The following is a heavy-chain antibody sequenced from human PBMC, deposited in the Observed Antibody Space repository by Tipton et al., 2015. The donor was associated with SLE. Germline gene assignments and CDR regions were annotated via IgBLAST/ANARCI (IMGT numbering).Heavy chain of an antibody. D-gene: IGHD3-22*01. Sequence: TLSLTCAVYGGSFSGYYWTWIRQTPGKGLEWIGEINHSGTTNYNPSLKSRVTISVDTSKNQFSLKLGSVTAADTAMYYCARDSSGGYNWFDPWGQGTLVTVSS. V-gene: IGHV4-34*01. CDR3: ARDSSGGYNWFDP. CDR1: GGSFSGYY. J-gene: IGHJ5*02. CDR2: INHSGTT.